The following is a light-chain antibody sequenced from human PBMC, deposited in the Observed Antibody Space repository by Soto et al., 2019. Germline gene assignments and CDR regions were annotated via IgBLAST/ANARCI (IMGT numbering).Light chain of an antibody. CDR2: GNS. CDR3: QSYDSSRSGWV. Sequence: QLVLTQPPSVSGAPGQRVTISCTGSRSNIGAGYDVHWYQQLPGTAPKLLIYGNSNRPSGVPDRFSGYKSGTSASLAITGLQAEDEADYYCQSYDSSRSGWVFGGGTKLTVL. V-gene: IGLV1-40*01. J-gene: IGLJ3*02. CDR1: RSNIGAGYD.